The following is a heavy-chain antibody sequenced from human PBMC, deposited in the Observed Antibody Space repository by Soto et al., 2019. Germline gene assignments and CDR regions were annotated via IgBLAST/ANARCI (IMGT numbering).Heavy chain of an antibody. J-gene: IGHJ4*02. CDR1: GYTFTSYG. D-gene: IGHD3-10*01. CDR3: ARDSLLWFGEPYSGLDY. Sequence: ASVKVSCKASGYTFTSYGISWVRQAPGQGLEWVGWISAYNGKTNSAQKVQGRLTMTTDTSTGTAYMEMRSLRSDDSAVYYCARDSLLWFGEPYSGLDYWGQGTLVTVSS. CDR2: ISAYNGKT. V-gene: IGHV1-18*01.